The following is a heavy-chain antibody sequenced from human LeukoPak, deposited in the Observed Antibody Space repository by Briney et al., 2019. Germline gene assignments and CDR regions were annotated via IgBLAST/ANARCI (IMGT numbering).Heavy chain of an antibody. CDR3: AKSGYNRFDY. CDR1: GFTFSSYS. D-gene: IGHD5-24*01. V-gene: IGHV3-21*04. CDR2: ISSSSSYI. J-gene: IGHJ4*02. Sequence: PGGSLRLSCAASGFTFSSYSMNWVRQAPGKGLEWVSSISSSSSYIYYADSVKGRFTISRDNSKNTLYLQMNSLRAEDTAVYYCAKSGYNRFDYWGQGTLVTVSS.